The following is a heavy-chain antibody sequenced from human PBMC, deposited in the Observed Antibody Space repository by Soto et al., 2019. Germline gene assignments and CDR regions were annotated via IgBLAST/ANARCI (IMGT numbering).Heavy chain of an antibody. V-gene: IGHV3-7*01. CDR3: ARATQSSITIFGVVTEYYYYGMDV. J-gene: IGHJ6*02. CDR2: IKQDGSEK. Sequence: PGGSLRLSCAASGFTFISYWMSWGRQAPGKGLEWVANIKQDGSEKYYVDSVKGRFTISRDNAKNSLYLQMNSLRAEDTAVYYCARATQSSITIFGVVTEYYYYGMDVWGQGTTVTVSS. CDR1: GFTFISYW. D-gene: IGHD3-3*01.